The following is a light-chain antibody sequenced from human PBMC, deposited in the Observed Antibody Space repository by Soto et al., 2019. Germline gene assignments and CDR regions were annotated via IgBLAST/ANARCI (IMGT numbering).Light chain of an antibody. CDR1: QSVSNNY. J-gene: IGKJ1*01. Sequence: EIVLTQSPGTLSLSPGARATLSCRASQSVSNNYLAWYQKKPGQAPRLLIYGASNIATGIPARFSGSGSGTDFALTISRLEREDFAVYYCKQYGSSGTFGQGTEVEIK. CDR2: GAS. V-gene: IGKV3-20*01. CDR3: KQYGSSGT.